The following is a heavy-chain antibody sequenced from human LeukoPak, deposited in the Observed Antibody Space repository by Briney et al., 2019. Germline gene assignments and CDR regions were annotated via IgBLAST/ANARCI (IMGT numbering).Heavy chain of an antibody. CDR3: ARVVYCSGGSCHIFAFDI. D-gene: IGHD2-15*01. CDR2: ISSSGSSV. J-gene: IGHJ3*02. Sequence: LPGGSLRLSCAASGFTFSSYSMNWVRQAPGKGLEWVSYISSSGSSVFYADSVKGRFTISRDNAKNSLSLQVNSLRAEDTAVYYCARVVYCSGGSCHIFAFDIWGQGTMVTVSS. CDR1: GFTFSSYS. V-gene: IGHV3-48*04.